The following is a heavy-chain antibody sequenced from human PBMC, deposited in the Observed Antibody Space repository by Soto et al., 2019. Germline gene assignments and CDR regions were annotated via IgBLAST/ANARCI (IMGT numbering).Heavy chain of an antibody. CDR2: INAGNGNT. CDR3: ANLAGGWYEAFGI. Sequence: GASVKVSCKASGYTFTSYAMHWVRQAPGQRLEWMGWINAGNGNTKYSQKFQGRVTITRDTSASTAYMELSSLRSEDTAVYYCANLAGGWYEAFGIWGQGTMVTVSS. V-gene: IGHV1-3*01. CDR1: GYTFTSYA. D-gene: IGHD6-19*01. J-gene: IGHJ3*02.